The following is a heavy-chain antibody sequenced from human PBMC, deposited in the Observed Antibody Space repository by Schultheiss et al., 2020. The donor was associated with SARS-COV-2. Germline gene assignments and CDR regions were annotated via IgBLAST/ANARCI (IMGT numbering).Heavy chain of an antibody. J-gene: IGHJ2*01. Sequence: SEKNSCKASGGTFSSYAISWVRQAPGQGLEWMGGIIPIFGTANYAQKFQGRVTITADESTSTAYMELSSLRSEDTAVYYCARDRYDFWSGYVSYWYFDLWGRGTLVTVSS. V-gene: IGHV1-69*13. D-gene: IGHD3-3*01. CDR2: IIPIFGTA. CDR3: ARDRYDFWSGYVSYWYFDL. CDR1: GGTFSSYA.